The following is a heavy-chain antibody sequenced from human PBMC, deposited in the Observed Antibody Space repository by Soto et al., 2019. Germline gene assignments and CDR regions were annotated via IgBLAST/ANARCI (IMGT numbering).Heavy chain of an antibody. Sequence: QVQLVQSGAGVKKPGASVKVSCKASGYTFTSYYMHWVRQAPGQGLEWMGVINPRGGSTSYAKKFQGRVTMTRETSTSTVYMELSSLRSEDTAVYYCARDRYPCSSTSCYADAFDIWGQGTMVTVSS. V-gene: IGHV1-46*03. J-gene: IGHJ3*02. CDR2: INPRGGST. CDR1: GYTFTSYY. D-gene: IGHD2-2*01. CDR3: ARDRYPCSSTSCYADAFDI.